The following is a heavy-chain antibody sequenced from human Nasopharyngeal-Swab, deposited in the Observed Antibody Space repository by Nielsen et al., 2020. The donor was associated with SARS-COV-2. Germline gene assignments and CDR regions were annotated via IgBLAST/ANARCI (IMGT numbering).Heavy chain of an antibody. V-gene: IGHV1-58*01. CDR1: GFTFTSSA. CDR3: AATLVAGGKGDNYYYGMDV. CDR2: IVVGSGST. D-gene: IGHD6-19*01. J-gene: IGHJ6*02. Sequence: SVKVSCKASGFTFTSSAVQCVRQARGQRLEWIGWIVVGSGSTNFAQKFQERVIITRDMSTSTAYMELNSLSSEDTAVYYCAATLVAGGKGDNYYYGMDVWGQGTTVTVSS.